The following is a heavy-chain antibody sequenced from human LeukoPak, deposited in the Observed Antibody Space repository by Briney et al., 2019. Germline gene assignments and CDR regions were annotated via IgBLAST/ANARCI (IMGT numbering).Heavy chain of an antibody. CDR3: ARGRGERYSSGWYPHLFDY. V-gene: IGHV3-21*01. J-gene: IGHJ4*02. CDR1: GFTFSSYG. Sequence: KPGGSLRLSCAASGFTFSSYGMHWVRQAPGKGLEWVSSISSSSSYIYYADSVKGRFTISRDNAKNSLYLQMNSLRAEDTAVYYCARGRGERYSSGWYPHLFDYWGQGTLVTVSS. CDR2: ISSSSSYI. D-gene: IGHD6-19*01.